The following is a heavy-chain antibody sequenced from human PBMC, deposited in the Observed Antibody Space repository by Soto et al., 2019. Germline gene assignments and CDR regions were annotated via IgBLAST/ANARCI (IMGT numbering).Heavy chain of an antibody. CDR2: ISYDGSNK. J-gene: IGHJ4*02. V-gene: IGHV3-30-3*01. CDR3: ARSDSSGWLDY. D-gene: IGHD6-19*01. CDR1: GFTFSSYA. Sequence: QVQLVESGGGVVQPGRSLRLSCAASGFTFSSYAMHWVRQAPGKGLEWVAVISYDGSNKYYADSVKGRFTISRDNSKNTLYLQMNSLRAEDTAVYYCARSDSSGWLDYRGQGTLVTVSS.